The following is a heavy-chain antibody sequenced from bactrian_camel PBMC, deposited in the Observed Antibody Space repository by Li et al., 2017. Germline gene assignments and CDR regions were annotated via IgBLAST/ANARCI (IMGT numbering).Heavy chain of an antibody. Sequence: HVQLVESGGGLVQPGGSLRLSCAASGFTYNRNCMAWFRQAPGKEREGVARIDSGGTTSYADSVKGRFTISKDNAKNTVYLQMNSLIAEDTALYYCTAEQMGWSWYNHWGQGTQVTVS. CDR2: IDSGGTT. V-gene: IGHV3S53*01. D-gene: IGHD5*01. J-gene: IGHJ4*01. CDR3: TAEQMGWSWYNH. CDR1: GFTYNRNC.